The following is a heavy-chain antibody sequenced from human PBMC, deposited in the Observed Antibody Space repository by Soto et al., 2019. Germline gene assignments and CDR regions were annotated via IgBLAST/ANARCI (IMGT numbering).Heavy chain of an antibody. CDR2: INPNSGGT. D-gene: IGHD2-15*01. V-gene: IGHV1-2*04. Sequence: ASVKVSCKASGYTFTGYYMHWVRQAPGQGLEWMGWINPNSGGTNYAQKFQGWVTMTRDTSISTAYMELSRLRSDDTAVYYCARQRGSSDYYYYGMDVWGQGTTVTSP. CDR1: GYTFTGYY. J-gene: IGHJ6*02. CDR3: ARQRGSSDYYYYGMDV.